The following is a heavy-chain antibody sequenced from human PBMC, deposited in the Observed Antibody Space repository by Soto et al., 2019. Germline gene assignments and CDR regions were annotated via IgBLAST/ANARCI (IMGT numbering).Heavy chain of an antibody. V-gene: IGHV1-2*04. D-gene: IGHD2-8*01. CDR1: GHSFAGFY. Sequence: GDSLQVSCKASGHSFAGFYIHWMRQAPGQGLEWVGSINSNSGATTYAQKFQDSVAMTRDTSVSTAYMDLNRLTSDDTAIYYGAIIMTNSEYFESWGQGKMVIV. CDR2: INSNSGAT. CDR3: AIIMTNSEYFES. J-gene: IGHJ3*02.